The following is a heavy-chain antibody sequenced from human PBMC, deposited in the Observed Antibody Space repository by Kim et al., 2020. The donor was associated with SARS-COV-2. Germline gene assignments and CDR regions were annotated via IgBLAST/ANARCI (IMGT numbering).Heavy chain of an antibody. CDR1: GFTFSDYY. J-gene: IGHJ4*02. V-gene: IGHV3-11*05. CDR2: ISSSSSYT. Sequence: GGSLRLSCAASGFTFSDYYMSWIRQAPGKGLEWVSYISSSSSYTNYADSVKGRFTISRDNAKNSLYLQMNSLRAEDTAVYYCARVSRDGYNYPWYFDYWGQGTLVTVSS. CDR3: ARVSRDGYNYPWYFDY. D-gene: IGHD5-12*01.